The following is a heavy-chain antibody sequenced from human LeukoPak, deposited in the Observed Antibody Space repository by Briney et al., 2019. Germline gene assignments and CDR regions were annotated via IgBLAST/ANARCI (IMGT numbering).Heavy chain of an antibody. CDR1: GFTFSSYA. CDR3: VSEGYNYYGMDV. J-gene: IGHJ6*02. Sequence: GRSLRLSCAASGFTFSSYAMHWVRQAPGKGLEWVAVISYDGSNKYYADSVKGRFTISRDNSKNTLYLQMNSLRAEDTAVYYCVSEGYNYYGMDVWGQGTTVTVSS. V-gene: IGHV3-30-3*01. CDR2: ISYDGSNK.